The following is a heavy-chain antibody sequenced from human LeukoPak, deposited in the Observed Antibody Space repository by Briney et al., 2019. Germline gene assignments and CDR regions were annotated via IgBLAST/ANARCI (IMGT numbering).Heavy chain of an antibody. CDR3: GKDTTGGLYSGSSYDAFDI. Sequence: SLSFYSAASGFTFDGYTRHRDGQAPGMGLMWVSGACWDSGSIGYEDSGKGQFTTSTSNAKDSLYLQMNRLRAEDTALYYCGKDTTGGLYSGSSYDAFDIWGQGTMVTVPS. CDR2: ACWDSGSI. J-gene: IGHJ3*02. D-gene: IGHD1-26*01. V-gene: IGHV3-9*01. CDR1: GFTFDGYT.